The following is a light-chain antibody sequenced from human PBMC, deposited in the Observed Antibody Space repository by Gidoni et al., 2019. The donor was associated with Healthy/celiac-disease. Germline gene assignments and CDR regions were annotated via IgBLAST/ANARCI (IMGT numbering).Light chain of an antibody. V-gene: IGKV3-11*01. Sequence: EIFLPRPPATLSLPQGERATLSCRASQSVSSYLAWYQQKPGQAPRLLIYDASNRATGIPARFSGSGSGTDFTLTISSLEPEDFAVYYCQQRSNWPLTFGGGTKVEIK. CDR3: QQRSNWPLT. J-gene: IGKJ4*01. CDR1: QSVSSY. CDR2: DAS.